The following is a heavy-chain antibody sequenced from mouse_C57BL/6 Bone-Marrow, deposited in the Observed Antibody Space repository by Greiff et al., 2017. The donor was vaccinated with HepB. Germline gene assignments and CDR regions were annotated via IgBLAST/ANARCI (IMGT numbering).Heavy chain of an antibody. CDR2: IDPSDSYT. Sequence: QVQLQQPGAELVKPGASVKLSCKASGYTFTSYWMQWVKQRPGQGLEWIGEIDPSDSYTNYNQKFKGKATLTVDTSSSTAYMQLSSLTSEDSAIYYCAGVTTVVATDYWYFDVWGTGTTVTVSS. CDR1: GYTFTSYW. CDR3: AGVTTVVATDYWYFDV. D-gene: IGHD1-1*01. V-gene: IGHV1-50*01. J-gene: IGHJ1*03.